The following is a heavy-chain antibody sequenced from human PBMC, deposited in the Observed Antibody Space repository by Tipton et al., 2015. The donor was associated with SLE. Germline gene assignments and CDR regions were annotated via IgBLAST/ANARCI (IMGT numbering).Heavy chain of an antibody. V-gene: IGHV3-11*03. D-gene: IGHD6-19*01. CDR1: GFTFSSYY. J-gene: IGHJ4*02. CDR2: ISSSSSYT. CDR3: ASLRSGWEFDY. Sequence: GSLRLSCAASGFTFSSYYMSWIRQAPGKGLEWVSYISSSSSYTNYADSVKGRFTISRDNAKNSLYLQMNSLRAEDTAVYYCASLRSGWEFDYWGQGTLVTVSS.